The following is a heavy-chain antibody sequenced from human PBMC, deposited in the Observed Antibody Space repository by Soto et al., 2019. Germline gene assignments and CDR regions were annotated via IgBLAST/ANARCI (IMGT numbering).Heavy chain of an antibody. V-gene: IGHV3-7*01. CDR1: GFTFSNYW. Sequence: EVQLVESGGGLVQPGGSLRLSCAASGFTFSNYWMSWVRQAPGKGLEWVANIQQDGTEKNYVDSVRGRFTISRDNAKNSLDLQMKSLTAEGTAVYYCASVAIWGQGTLVTVSS. D-gene: IGHD5-12*01. CDR2: IQQDGTEK. J-gene: IGHJ4*02. CDR3: ASVAI.